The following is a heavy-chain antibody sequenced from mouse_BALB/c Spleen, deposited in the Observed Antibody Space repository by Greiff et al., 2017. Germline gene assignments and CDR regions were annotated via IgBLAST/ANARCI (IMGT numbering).Heavy chain of an antibody. CDR2: ISSGGST. CDR1: GFTFSSYA. Sequence: EVKVVESGGGLVKPGGSLKLSCAASGFTFSSYAMSWVRQTPEKRLEWVASISSGGSTYYPDSVKGRFTISRDNARNILYLQMSSLRSEDTAMYYCARSGSRFYAMDYWGQGTSVTVSS. CDR3: ARSGSRFYAMDY. J-gene: IGHJ4*01. D-gene: IGHD1-1*01. V-gene: IGHV5-6-5*01.